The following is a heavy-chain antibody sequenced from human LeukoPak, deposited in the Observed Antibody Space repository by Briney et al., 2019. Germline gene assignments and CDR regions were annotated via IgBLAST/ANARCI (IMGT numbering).Heavy chain of an antibody. CDR3: TRRVIVVGLDY. CDR2: ISRSGSTK. Sequence: GGSLRLSCAASGFTFSDYNMRWIRQAPGKGLEWVSSISRSGSTKYYAGSVKGRFTISRDNAKNSLFLQMNSLRAEDTAVYYCTRRVIVVGLDYWGQGTLVTVSS. D-gene: IGHD3-22*01. CDR1: GFTFSDYN. V-gene: IGHV3-11*01. J-gene: IGHJ4*02.